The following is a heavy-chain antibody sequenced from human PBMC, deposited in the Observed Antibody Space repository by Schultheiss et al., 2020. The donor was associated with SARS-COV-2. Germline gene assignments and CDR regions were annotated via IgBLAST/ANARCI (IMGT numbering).Heavy chain of an antibody. D-gene: IGHD6-19*01. CDR1: GGSISSYY. CDR3: ARGYSGWRSEWFDP. Sequence: SETLSLTCTVSGGSISSYYWSWIRQPPGKGLEWIGYIYYSGSTNYNPSLKSRVTISVDTSKNQFSLNLSSVTAADTAVYYCARGYSGWRSEWFDPWGQGTLVTVSS. V-gene: IGHV4-59*12. CDR2: IYYSGST. J-gene: IGHJ5*02.